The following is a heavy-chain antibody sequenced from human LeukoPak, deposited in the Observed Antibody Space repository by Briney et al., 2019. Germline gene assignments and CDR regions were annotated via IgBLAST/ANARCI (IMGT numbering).Heavy chain of an antibody. CDR2: IKEDESEK. CDR1: GFTFRSHW. V-gene: IGHV3-7*01. Sequence: GSLRLSCIVSGFTFRSHWMSWVRQAPGKGLEWVANIKEDESEKYYVDSVKGRLTISRDNAKNSLYLQMNTLRVEDTAVYYCARLRAFDIWGQGTMVTVSS. J-gene: IGHJ3*02. CDR3: ARLRAFDI.